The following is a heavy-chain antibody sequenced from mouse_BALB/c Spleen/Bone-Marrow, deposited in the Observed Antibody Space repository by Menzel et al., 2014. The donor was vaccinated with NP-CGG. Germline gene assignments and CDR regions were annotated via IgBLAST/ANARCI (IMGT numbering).Heavy chain of an antibody. Sequence: EVKVVESGGGLVKPGGSLKLSCAASGFTFSSYVMSWVRQSPEKRLEWVAEISSGGSYTYYPDTVTGRFTISRDNAKNTLYLEMSSLRSEDTAIYYCTRDQFITTATRAMDYWGQGTSVTVSS. J-gene: IGHJ4*01. V-gene: IGHV5-9-4*01. D-gene: IGHD1-2*01. CDR1: GFTFSSYV. CDR2: ISSGGSYT. CDR3: TRDQFITTATRAMDY.